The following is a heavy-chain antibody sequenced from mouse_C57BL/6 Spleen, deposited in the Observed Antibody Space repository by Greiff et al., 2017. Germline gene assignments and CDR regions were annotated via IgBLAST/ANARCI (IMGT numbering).Heavy chain of an antibody. CDR3: AREGDYYCSSYDWYFGV. D-gene: IGHD1-1*01. Sequence: EVQLQQSGPELVKPGASVKIPCKASGYTFTDYNMDWVKQSHGKSLEWIGDINPNNGGTIYNQKFKGKATLTVDKSSSTAYMELRSLTSEDTAVYYCAREGDYYCSSYDWYFGVWGTGTTVTVSS. CDR1: GYTFTDYN. V-gene: IGHV1-18*01. J-gene: IGHJ1*03. CDR2: INPNNGGT.